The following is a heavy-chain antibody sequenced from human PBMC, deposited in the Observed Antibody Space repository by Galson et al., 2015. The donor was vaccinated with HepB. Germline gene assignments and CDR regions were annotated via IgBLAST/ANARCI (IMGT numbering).Heavy chain of an antibody. CDR3: ARVRLAVGDANPYYYGMDV. CDR1: GGTFSSST. CDR2: VIPMLGLA. J-gene: IGHJ6*02. D-gene: IGHD6-19*01. V-gene: IGHV1-69*02. Sequence: SVKVSCKASGGTFSSSTVNWVRQVPGQGLEWMGRVIPMLGLANYAQNFQGRVTITADESTSTAYMELSSLRSDDTAVYYCARVRLAVGDANPYYYGMDVWGQGTTVAVSS.